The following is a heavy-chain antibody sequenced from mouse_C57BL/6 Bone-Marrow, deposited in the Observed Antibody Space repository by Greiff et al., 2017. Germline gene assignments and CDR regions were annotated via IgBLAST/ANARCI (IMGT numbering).Heavy chain of an antibody. CDR1: GYTFTSYW. J-gene: IGHJ3*01. CDR3: ARAGPFAY. V-gene: IGHV1-55*01. CDR2: IYPGSGST. Sequence: QVHVKQSGAELVKPGASVKLSCKASGYTFTSYWITWVKQRPGQGLEWIGDIYPGSGSTNYNEKFKSKATLTVDTSSSTAYMQLSSLTSEDSAVYYCARAGPFAYWGQGTLVTVSA.